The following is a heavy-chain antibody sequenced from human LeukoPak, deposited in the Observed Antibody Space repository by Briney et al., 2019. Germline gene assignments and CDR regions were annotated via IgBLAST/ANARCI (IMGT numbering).Heavy chain of an antibody. CDR3: ARDWTDTAIVY. V-gene: IGHV4-31*03. D-gene: IGHD5-18*01. Sequence: SETLSLTCTVSGGSISSGGYYWSWIRQHPGKGLEWIGYIYYSGSTYYNPSLKSRVTISVDTSKNQFSLKLSSVTAADTAVYYSARDWTDTAIVYWGQGTLVTVSS. CDR1: GGSISSGGYY. CDR2: IYYSGST. J-gene: IGHJ4*02.